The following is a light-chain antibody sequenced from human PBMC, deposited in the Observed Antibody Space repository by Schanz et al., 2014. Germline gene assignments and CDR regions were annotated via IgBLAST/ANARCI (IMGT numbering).Light chain of an antibody. CDR3: SSFTSSSSCL. CDR1: SSDVGGYDY. J-gene: IGLJ2*01. V-gene: IGLV2-14*03. Sequence: QSALTQPASVSGSPGQSITISCTGTSSDVGGYDYVSWYQQHPGKAPKLMIYDVNNRPSGVSHRFSGSKSGTTASLTISDLQAEDEAEYYCSSFTSSSSCLFGGGTKLTVL. CDR2: DVN.